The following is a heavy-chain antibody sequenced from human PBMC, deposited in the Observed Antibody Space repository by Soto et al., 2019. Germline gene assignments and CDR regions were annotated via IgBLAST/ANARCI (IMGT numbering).Heavy chain of an antibody. J-gene: IGHJ4*02. Sequence: PSETLSLTCTVSGGSISSGDYYWSWIRQPPGKGLEWIGYIYYSGSTYYNPSLKSRVTISVDTSKNQFSLKLSSVTAADTAVYYCAMYVLRFLEWPPLWGQGTLVTVSS. CDR1: GGSISSGDYY. CDR2: IYYSGST. CDR3: AMYVLRFLEWPPL. D-gene: IGHD3-3*01. V-gene: IGHV4-30-4*01.